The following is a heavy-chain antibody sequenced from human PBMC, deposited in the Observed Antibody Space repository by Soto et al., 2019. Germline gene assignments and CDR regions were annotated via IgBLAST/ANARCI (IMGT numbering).Heavy chain of an antibody. CDR2: IWYDGSNK. CDR1: GFTFSSYG. D-gene: IGHD6-13*01. CDR3: ARDGDAEAGPHYYLYYGMDV. Sequence: QVQLVESGGCVVQPGRSLRLSCAASGFTFSSYGMHWVRQAPGTGLEWVAAIWYDGSNKYYADSVKGRFTNSRDNSKYTLYLQMNRLRAEDTAVYYCARDGDAEAGPHYYLYYGMDVWGQGTTVTVSS. J-gene: IGHJ6*01. V-gene: IGHV3-33*01.